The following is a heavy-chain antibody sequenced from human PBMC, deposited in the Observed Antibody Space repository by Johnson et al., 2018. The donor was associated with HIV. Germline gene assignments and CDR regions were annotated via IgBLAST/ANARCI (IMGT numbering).Heavy chain of an antibody. D-gene: IGHD1-1*01. V-gene: IGHV3-11*04. CDR2: ISGSSSTI. Sequence: QVQLVESGGGLVKPGGSLRLSCAASGFTFSDYYMNWIRQAPGKGLEWISYISGSSSTIYYADSVKGRFTIYRDNSKNSLYLQVHSFRVEDTAVYYCAREGFSGTYFSAFDIWGRGTMVTVSS. J-gene: IGHJ3*02. CDR3: AREGFSGTYFSAFDI. CDR1: GFTFSDYY.